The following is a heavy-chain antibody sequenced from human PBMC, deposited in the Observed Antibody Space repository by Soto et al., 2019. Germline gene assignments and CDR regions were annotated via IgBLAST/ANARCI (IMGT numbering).Heavy chain of an antibody. CDR2: IYYSGST. D-gene: IGHD3-3*01. V-gene: IGHV4-31*03. J-gene: IGHJ4*02. CDR1: GGSISSGGYY. CDR3: ARVFAHDDFWSGYYTRLEPIGFDY. Sequence: SETLSLTCTVSGGSISSGGYYWSWIRQHPGKGLEWIGYIYYSGSTYYNPSLKSRVTISVDTSKNQFSLKLNSVTAAETAVYYCARVFAHDDFWSGYYTRLEPIGFDYWGQGTLVTVSS.